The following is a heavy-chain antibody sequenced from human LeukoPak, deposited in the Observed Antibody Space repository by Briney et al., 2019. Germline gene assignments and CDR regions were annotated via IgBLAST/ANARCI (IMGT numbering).Heavy chain of an antibody. Sequence: PGGSLRLSCAASGLTFSDYWMYRVRQAPGKGLEWVANTKHDGSEKYYVDSVKGRFTISRDNAKNSLYLQMNSLRVEDTAVYYCATDRGLRWGKGTTVTVSS. CDR1: GLTFSDYW. CDR2: TKHDGSEK. J-gene: IGHJ6*04. V-gene: IGHV3-7*03. CDR3: ATDRGLR.